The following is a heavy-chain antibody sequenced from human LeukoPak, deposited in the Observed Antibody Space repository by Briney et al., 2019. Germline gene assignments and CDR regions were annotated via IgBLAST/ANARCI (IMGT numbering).Heavy chain of an antibody. J-gene: IGHJ6*03. CDR2: IYHSGST. Sequence: PSQTLSLTCTVSGGSICSGGYYWSWIRQPPGKGLEWIGYIYHSGSTYYNPSLKSRVTISVDRSKNQFSLKLSSVTAADTAVYYCARAELPDFWSGLGGTSDYYYMDVWGKGTTVTVSS. V-gene: IGHV4-30-2*01. D-gene: IGHD3-3*01. CDR1: GGSICSGGYY. CDR3: ARAELPDFWSGLGGTSDYYYMDV.